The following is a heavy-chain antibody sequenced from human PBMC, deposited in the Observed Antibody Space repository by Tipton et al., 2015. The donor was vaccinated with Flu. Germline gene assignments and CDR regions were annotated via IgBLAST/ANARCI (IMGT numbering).Heavy chain of an antibody. CDR2: ISWTSGNI. Sequence: QLVQSGGGLIQPGRSLRLSCAASGFTFDDYAMHWVRQAPGKGLEWVAGISWTSGNIDYADFVEGRFTISRDNAKNSLYLQMNSLRAEDTALYYCAKDIEYGGALIAAAGYDYWGQGTLVTVSS. D-gene: IGHD6-13*01. J-gene: IGHJ4*02. CDR3: AKDIEYGGALIAAAGYDY. V-gene: IGHV3-9*01. CDR1: GFTFDDYA.